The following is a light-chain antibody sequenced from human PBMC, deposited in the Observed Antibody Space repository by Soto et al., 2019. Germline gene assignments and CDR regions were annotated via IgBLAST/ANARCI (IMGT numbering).Light chain of an antibody. CDR1: QTIRSND. CDR2: GAS. J-gene: IGKJ1*01. CDR3: QQYGSSPWT. V-gene: IGKV3-20*01. Sequence: ETVLTQSPGTLSLSPGERATLSCRASQTIRSNDLAWYRQTPGQAPRLLIYGASNRATGIADRFSGSGSGTDFTLIIRRLEPEDFALYYCQQYGSSPWTFGQGTKVEIK.